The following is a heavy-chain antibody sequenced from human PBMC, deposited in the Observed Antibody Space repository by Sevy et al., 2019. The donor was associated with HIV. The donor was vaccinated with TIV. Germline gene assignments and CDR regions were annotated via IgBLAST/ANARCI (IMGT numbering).Heavy chain of an antibody. J-gene: IGHJ4*02. V-gene: IGHV3-48*03. Sequence: GGSLRLSCAASGITFSTYEMNWVRQAPGKGLEWVSYISSIGTTIYYADSVKGRFTISRDNAKNSLYLQMNSLRAEDRAVYYCARGAWGGADYWGQGTLVTVSS. CDR1: GITFSTYE. D-gene: IGHD3-16*01. CDR3: ARGAWGGADY. CDR2: ISSIGTTI.